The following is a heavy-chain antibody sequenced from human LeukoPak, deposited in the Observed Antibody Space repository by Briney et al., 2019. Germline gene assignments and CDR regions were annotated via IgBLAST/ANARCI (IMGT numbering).Heavy chain of an antibody. D-gene: IGHD3-10*01. J-gene: IGHJ2*01. V-gene: IGHV4-30-4*01. CDR3: ARSGTTETYWYFDL. CDR2: IYYSGST. CDR1: GGSISSADYY. Sequence: SQTLSLTCTVSGGSISSADYYWTWIRQPPGKGLEWIGYIYYSGSTYYNPSLESRVTISVDTSENQFSLKVNSVTAADTAVYYCARSGTTETYWYFDLWGRGTLVTVSS.